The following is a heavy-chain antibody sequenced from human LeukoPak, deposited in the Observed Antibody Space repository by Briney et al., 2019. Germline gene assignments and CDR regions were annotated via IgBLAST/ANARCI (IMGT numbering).Heavy chain of an antibody. CDR1: GYSISSGYY. CDR3: ATSGWYLLPGIY. CDR2: IYYSGST. Sequence: SETLSLTCTVSGYSISSGYYWGWIRQPPGKGLEWIGSIYYSGSTYYNPSLKSRVTISVDTAKNQFSLKLSSVTAADTAVFYCATSGWYLLPGIYWGQGTLVTVSS. D-gene: IGHD6-19*01. J-gene: IGHJ4*02. V-gene: IGHV4-38-2*02.